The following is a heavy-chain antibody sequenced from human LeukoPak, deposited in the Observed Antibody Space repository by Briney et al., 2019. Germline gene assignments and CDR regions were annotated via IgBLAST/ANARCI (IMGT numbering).Heavy chain of an antibody. D-gene: IGHD1-20*01. V-gene: IGHV3-7*01. CDR2: IKQDGSEK. CDR3: ARVYNWRTGYFDY. Sequence: GGSLRLSCAASGFTLSSYWMSWVRQAPGKGLEWVANIKQDGSEKYYVDSVKGRFTISRDNAKNSLYLQMNSLRAEDTAVYYCARVYNWRTGYFDYWGQGTLVTVSS. J-gene: IGHJ4*02. CDR1: GFTLSSYW.